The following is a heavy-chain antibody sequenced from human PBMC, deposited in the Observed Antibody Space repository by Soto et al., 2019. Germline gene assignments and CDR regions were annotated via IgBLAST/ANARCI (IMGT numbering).Heavy chain of an antibody. CDR2: IYYSGST. D-gene: IGHD4-17*01. V-gene: IGHV4-39*01. CDR3: ARRDGDYYLDY. Sequence: PSETLSLTCTVSGGSISSSGYYWAWIRQPPGKGLEWIGTIYYSGSTYYNPSLKSRVTMSVDTSKNQFSLNLSSVTAADAAVYYCARRDGDYYLDYWGRGTLVSVSS. J-gene: IGHJ4*02. CDR1: GGSISSSGYY.